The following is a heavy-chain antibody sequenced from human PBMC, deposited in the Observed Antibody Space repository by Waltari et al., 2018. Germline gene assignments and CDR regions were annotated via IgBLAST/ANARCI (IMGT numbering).Heavy chain of an antibody. Sequence: EVQLVESGGGLVQPGRSLRLSCAASGFTIDDYAMHWVRQAPGKGLEWVSGISWNSGSIGYADSVKCRFTISRDNAKNSLYLQMNSLRAEDTALYYCAKDIGAAAGPFDYWGQGTLVTVSS. CDR3: AKDIGAAAGPFDY. V-gene: IGHV3-9*01. J-gene: IGHJ4*02. CDR1: GFTIDDYA. CDR2: ISWNSGSI. D-gene: IGHD6-13*01.